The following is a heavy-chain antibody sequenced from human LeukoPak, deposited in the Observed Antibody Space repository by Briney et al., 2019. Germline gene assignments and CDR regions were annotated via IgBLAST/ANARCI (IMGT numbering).Heavy chain of an antibody. Sequence: ASVKVSCKASGYTFTGYYMHWVRQAPGQGLEWMGWINPNSGGTNYAQKFQGRVTMTRDTSISTAYMELSRLRSDDTAVYYCARGVYSIVATIYSLDYWGQGTLVTVSS. CDR3: ARGVYSIVATIYSLDY. D-gene: IGHD5-12*01. J-gene: IGHJ4*02. V-gene: IGHV1-2*02. CDR1: GYTFTGYY. CDR2: INPNSGGT.